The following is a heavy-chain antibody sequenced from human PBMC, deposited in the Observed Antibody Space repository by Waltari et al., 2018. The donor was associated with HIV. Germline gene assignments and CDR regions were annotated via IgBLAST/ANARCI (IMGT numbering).Heavy chain of an antibody. CDR3: ARGSWGSGMDV. V-gene: IGHV4-34*01. CDR2: INHSGNI. CDR1: GGSFIGYY. D-gene: IGHD7-27*01. J-gene: IGHJ6*02. Sequence: QVRLQQWGAGLLKPSETLSLTCAVYGGSFIGYYWSWIRQPPGKGLECIGEINHSGNINYNPSLKSRVIISVDRYKNQFSLKLTSVTAADTALYYCARGSWGSGMDVWGLGTTVIVSS.